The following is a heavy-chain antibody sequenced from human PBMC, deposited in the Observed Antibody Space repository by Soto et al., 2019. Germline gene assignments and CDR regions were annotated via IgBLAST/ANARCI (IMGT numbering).Heavy chain of an antibody. D-gene: IGHD4-17*01. CDR2: IYYSGST. CDR1: GGSISSSSYY. CDR3: ARLNGEEVDYYYYGMDV. J-gene: IGHJ6*02. V-gene: IGHV4-39*01. Sequence: SETLSLTCTVSGGSISSSSYYWGWIRQPPGKGLEWIGSIYYSGSTYYNPSLKSRVTISVDTSKNQFSLKLSSVTAADTAVYYCARLNGEEVDYYYYGMDVWGQGTTVTAP.